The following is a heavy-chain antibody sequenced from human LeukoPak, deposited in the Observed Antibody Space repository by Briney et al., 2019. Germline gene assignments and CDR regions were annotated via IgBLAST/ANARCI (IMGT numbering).Heavy chain of an antibody. J-gene: IGHJ5*02. CDR3: ARAGDYKVHIYGDYPGGWFDP. CDR1: GYTFTGYY. CDR2: INPNSGGT. Sequence: ASVKVSCKASGYTFTGYYMHWVRQAPGQGLEWMGWINPNSGGTNYAQKFQGRVTMTRDTSISTAYMELSRLRSDDTAVYYCARAGDYKVHIYGDYPGGWFDPWGQGTLVTVSS. D-gene: IGHD4-17*01. V-gene: IGHV1-2*02.